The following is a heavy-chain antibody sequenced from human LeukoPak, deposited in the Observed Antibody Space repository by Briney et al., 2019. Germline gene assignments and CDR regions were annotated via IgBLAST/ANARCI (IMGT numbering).Heavy chain of an antibody. J-gene: IGHJ3*02. Sequence: QPGGSLRLSCAASGFTFSDYYMSWIRQAPGKGLEWVANIKQDGSEKYYVDSVKGRFTISRDNAKNSLYLQMNSLRAEDTAVYYCARVAEMATSYAFDIWGQGTMVTVSS. D-gene: IGHD5-24*01. CDR3: ARVAEMATSYAFDI. CDR1: GFTFSDYY. V-gene: IGHV3-7*04. CDR2: IKQDGSEK.